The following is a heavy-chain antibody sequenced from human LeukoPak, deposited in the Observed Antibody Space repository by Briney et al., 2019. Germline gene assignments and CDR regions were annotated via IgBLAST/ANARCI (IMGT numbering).Heavy chain of an antibody. Sequence: ASVKVSCKASGYTFTSYGISWVRQAPGQGLEWMGWISAYNGNINYAQKLQGRVTMTTDTSTSTAYMELRSLRSDDTAVYYCARGSVRGAYYYYGMDVWGQGTTVTVSS. CDR2: ISAYNGNI. D-gene: IGHD3-10*01. CDR1: GYTFTSYG. V-gene: IGHV1-18*01. J-gene: IGHJ6*02. CDR3: ARGSVRGAYYYYGMDV.